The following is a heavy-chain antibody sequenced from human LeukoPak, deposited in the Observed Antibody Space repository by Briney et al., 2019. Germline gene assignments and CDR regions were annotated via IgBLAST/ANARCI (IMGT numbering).Heavy chain of an antibody. Sequence: PGGSLRLSCAASGSTFSRYGMHWVRQAPGKGLEWVGMIWYDGSNKNYVDSVQGRFTISRDNSKNTLYLQMNSLSAEDTAVYYCARDRAVTKGNWFDPWGQGTLVTVSS. D-gene: IGHD4-17*01. CDR3: ARDRAVTKGNWFDP. CDR2: IWYDGSNK. CDR1: GSTFSRYG. V-gene: IGHV3-33*01. J-gene: IGHJ5*02.